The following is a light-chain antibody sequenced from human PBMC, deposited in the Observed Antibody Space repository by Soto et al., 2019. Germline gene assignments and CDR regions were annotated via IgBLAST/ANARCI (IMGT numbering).Light chain of an antibody. CDR3: QQYGGSPLT. CDR1: QSVTSTY. J-gene: IGKJ4*01. V-gene: IGKV3-20*01. Sequence: EIVLTQSPGTLSLSPGERATLSCRASQSVTSTYLAWYQQKPGQAPRLLIYGASNRATGIPDRFTGSGSETDFTLTVSRLEPEDFAVYYCQQYGGSPLTFGGVTKVEIK. CDR2: GAS.